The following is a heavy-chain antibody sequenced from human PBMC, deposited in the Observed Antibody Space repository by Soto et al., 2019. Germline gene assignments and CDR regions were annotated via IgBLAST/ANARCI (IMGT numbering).Heavy chain of an antibody. CDR2: ISSSSSTI. Sequence: EVQLVESGGGLVQPGGSLRLSCAASGFTFSSYSMNWVLQAPGKGLEWVSYISSSSSTIYYADSVKGRFTISGDNAKNSLYLQMNSLRAEDTAVYYCAARWEAGCWGQATLVTVSS. D-gene: IGHD1-26*01. J-gene: IGHJ4*02. CDR3: AARWEAGC. V-gene: IGHV3-48*01. CDR1: GFTFSSYS.